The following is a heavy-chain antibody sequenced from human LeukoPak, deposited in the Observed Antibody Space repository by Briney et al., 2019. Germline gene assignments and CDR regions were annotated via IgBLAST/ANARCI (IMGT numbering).Heavy chain of an antibody. V-gene: IGHV1-2*02. CDR2: INPNSGGT. CDR1: GYTFIGYY. CDR3: ARVGVQLWSIDY. Sequence: ASVKVSCKASGYTFIGYYIHWVRQAPGQGLERMGWINPNSGGTSYAQTFQGRVTMTGDTSISTAYMEVSGLKSDDTAVYYCARVGVQLWSIDYWGQGTLVTVSS. D-gene: IGHD5-18*01. J-gene: IGHJ4*02.